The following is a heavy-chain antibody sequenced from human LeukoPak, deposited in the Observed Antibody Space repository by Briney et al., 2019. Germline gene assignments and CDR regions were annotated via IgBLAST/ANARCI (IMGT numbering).Heavy chain of an antibody. CDR2: IFHSGTT. D-gene: IGHD3-10*02. Sequence: PSETLSLTCTVSGGSISSYYWSWIRQPPGKGLEWIGYIFHSGTTNYNPSLKSRVTMSVDTSKNHFSLKVTSVTAADTAIYYCASCSGSYGFGMDVWGQGTTVTVSS. J-gene: IGHJ6*02. V-gene: IGHV4-59*01. CDR3: ASCSGSYGFGMDV. CDR1: GGSISSYY.